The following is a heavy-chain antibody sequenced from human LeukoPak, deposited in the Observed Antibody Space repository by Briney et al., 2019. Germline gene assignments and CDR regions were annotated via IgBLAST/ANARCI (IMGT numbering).Heavy chain of an antibody. J-gene: IGHJ4*02. CDR3: ARLDYGGNSWGIDY. CDR2: ISYDGSNK. Sequence: GGSLRLSCAASGFTFSSYAMHWVRQAPGKGLEWVAVISYDGSNKYYADSVKGRFTISRDNSKNTLYLQINSLRAEDTAVYYCARLDYGGNSWGIDYWGQGTLVTVSS. D-gene: IGHD4-23*01. CDR1: GFTFSSYA. V-gene: IGHV3-30*04.